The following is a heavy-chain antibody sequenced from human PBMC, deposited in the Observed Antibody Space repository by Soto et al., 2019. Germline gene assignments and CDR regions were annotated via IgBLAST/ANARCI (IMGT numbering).Heavy chain of an antibody. D-gene: IGHD3-10*01. J-gene: IGHJ4*02. CDR1: GYTFTNYW. CDR3: VRPNFGALTHFDF. CDR2: IFPGDSDT. Sequence: GESLKISCKAIGYTFTNYWIGWVRQTPGKGLEWMGIIFPGDSDTRYNPSFEGQVTVSADESISTAYLQWNTLKASNTAMYYCVRPNFGALTHFDFWGQGTLVTVSS. V-gene: IGHV5-51*01.